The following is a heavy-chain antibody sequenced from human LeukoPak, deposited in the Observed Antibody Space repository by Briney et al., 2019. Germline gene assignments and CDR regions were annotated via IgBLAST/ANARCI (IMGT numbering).Heavy chain of an antibody. Sequence: PSETLSLTCTVSGGSISSYYWSWIRQPPGKGLEWIGEINHSGSTNYNPSLKSRVTISVDTSKNQFSLKLSSVTAADTAVYYCARGLPLCYWGQGTLVTVSS. CDR3: ARGLPLCY. CDR2: INHSGST. V-gene: IGHV4-34*01. J-gene: IGHJ4*02. CDR1: GGSISSYY.